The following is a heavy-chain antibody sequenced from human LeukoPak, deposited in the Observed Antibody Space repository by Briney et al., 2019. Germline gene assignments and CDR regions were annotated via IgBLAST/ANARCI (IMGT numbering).Heavy chain of an antibody. CDR1: GFTFSNAW. CDR3: TTDIPMIAAFDI. CDR2: IKSKTDGGTT. Sequence: GGSLRLSCAASGFTFSNAWVSWVRQAPGKGLEWVGRIKSKTDGGTTDYAAPVKGRFTISRDDSKNTLYLQINSLKIEDTAVYYCTTDIPMIAAFDIWGQGTVVTVSS. D-gene: IGHD3-22*01. V-gene: IGHV3-15*01. J-gene: IGHJ3*02.